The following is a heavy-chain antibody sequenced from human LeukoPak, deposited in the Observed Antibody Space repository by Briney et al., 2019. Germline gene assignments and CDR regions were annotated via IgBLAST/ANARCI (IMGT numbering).Heavy chain of an antibody. J-gene: IGHJ3*02. V-gene: IGHV3-23*01. CDR3: AKKIAVAGPDAFDI. CDR2: ISGSGGST. Sequence: GGSLRLSCAASGFTFSSYWMHWVRQTPGKGLVWVSAISGSGGSTYYADSVKGRFTISRDNSKNTLYLQMNSLRAEDTAVYYCAKKIAVAGPDAFDIWGQGTMVTVSS. D-gene: IGHD6-19*01. CDR1: GFTFSSYW.